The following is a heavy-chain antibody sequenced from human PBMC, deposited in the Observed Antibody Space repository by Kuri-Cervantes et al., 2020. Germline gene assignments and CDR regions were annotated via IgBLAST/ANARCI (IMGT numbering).Heavy chain of an antibody. V-gene: IGHV4-30-4*02. Sequence: SETLSLTCTVSGGSISSGDYYWSWIRQPLGKGLEWIGYIYYSGSTYYNPSLKGRVTISVDTSKNQFSLKLSSVTAADTAVYYCARDSTRGSGWYGWGNAKTYNWFDPWGQGTLVTVSS. CDR1: GGSISSGDYY. D-gene: IGHD6-19*01. CDR2: IYYSGST. CDR3: ARDSTRGSGWYGWGNAKTYNWFDP. J-gene: IGHJ5*02.